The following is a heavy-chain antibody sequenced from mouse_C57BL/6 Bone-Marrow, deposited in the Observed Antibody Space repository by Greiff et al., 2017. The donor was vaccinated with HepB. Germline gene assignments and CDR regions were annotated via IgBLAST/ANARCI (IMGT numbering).Heavy chain of an antibody. CDR1: GFTFNTYA. D-gene: IGHD1-1*01. CDR3: VRWYYYDSSWLRYWYFDV. CDR2: IRSKSSNYAT. Sequence: EVHLVESGGGLVQPKGSLKLSCAASGFTFNTYAMHWVRQAPGKGLEWVARIRSKSSNYATYYADSVKDRFTISRDDSQSMLYLQMNNLKTEDTAMYYCVRWYYYDSSWLRYWYFDVWGTGTTVTVSS. V-gene: IGHV10-3*01. J-gene: IGHJ1*03.